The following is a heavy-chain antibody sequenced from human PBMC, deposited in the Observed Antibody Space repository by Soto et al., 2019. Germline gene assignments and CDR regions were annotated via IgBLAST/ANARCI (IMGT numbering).Heavy chain of an antibody. V-gene: IGHV3-15*07. D-gene: IGHD6-13*01. J-gene: IGHJ4*02. CDR3: TTDLSSSWSPPTFDC. Sequence: EVQLVESGGGLVKPGGSLRVSCAASGFTFNNAWMNWVRQTQGKGLEWVGRIKSHTDGGTTEYAAPVKGRFTISRDDAKNTRYLQMHSLKTEHSAVYYCTTDLSSSWSPPTFDCWGQGTLVTVSS. CDR1: GFTFNNAW. CDR2: IKSHTDGGTT.